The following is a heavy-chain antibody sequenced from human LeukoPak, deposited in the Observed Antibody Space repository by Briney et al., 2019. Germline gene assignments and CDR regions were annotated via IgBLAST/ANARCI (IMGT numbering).Heavy chain of an antibody. J-gene: IGHJ2*01. Sequence: PGGSLRLSCAASGFTFSSYSMNWVRQAPGRGLEWVSYISSSSSTIYYADSVKGRFTISRDNAKNSLYLQMNSLRAEDTAVYYCARGAAAGTWYFDLWGRGTLVTVSS. D-gene: IGHD6-13*01. V-gene: IGHV3-48*04. CDR2: ISSSSSTI. CDR3: ARGAAAGTWYFDL. CDR1: GFTFSSYS.